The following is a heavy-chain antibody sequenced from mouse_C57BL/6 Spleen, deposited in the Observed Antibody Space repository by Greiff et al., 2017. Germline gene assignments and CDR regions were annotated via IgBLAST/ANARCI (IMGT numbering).Heavy chain of an antibody. CDR1: GYTFTSYW. CDR3: ATGPYSNYGDWFAY. CDR2: IHPNSGST. Sequence: QVQLQQPGAELVKPGASVKLSCKASGYTFTSYWMPWVKQRPGQGLEWIGMIHPNSGSTNYNEKFKSKATGTVDKSSSTAYRQLSSRTSEDSAVYFCATGPYSNYGDWFAYWGQGTLVTVSA. D-gene: IGHD2-5*01. V-gene: IGHV1-64*01. J-gene: IGHJ3*01.